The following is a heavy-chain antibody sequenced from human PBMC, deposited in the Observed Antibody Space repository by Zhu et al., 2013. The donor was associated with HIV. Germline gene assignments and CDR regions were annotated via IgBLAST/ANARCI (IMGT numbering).Heavy chain of an antibody. J-gene: IGHJ5*02. CDR3: ARDPTHSKWEHYNWFDP. V-gene: IGHV1-2*02. CDR2: INPNSGGT. Sequence: QVQLVQSGAEVKKPGASVKVSCKASGYTFTGYYMHWVRQAPGQGLEWMGWINPNSGGTNYAQKFQGRVTMTRDTSISTAYMELSRLRSDDTAVYYCARDPTHSKWEHYNWFDPWGPGNPGHRLL. D-gene: IGHD1-26*01. CDR1: GYTFTGYY.